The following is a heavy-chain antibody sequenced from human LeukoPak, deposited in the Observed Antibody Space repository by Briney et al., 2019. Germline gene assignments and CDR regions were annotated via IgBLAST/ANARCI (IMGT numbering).Heavy chain of an antibody. D-gene: IGHD3-3*01. CDR3: ARDERLLSFLK. V-gene: IGHV3-23*01. CDR2: ITGSGGTT. Sequence: GGSLRLSCEASGFTFTKFWMSGFRQPPGKGLEWVSGITGSGGTTYYAASVKGRFTISRDNSKNTLYLQMNSLRAEDTAIYYCARDERLLSFLKWGQGTLVTVSS. CDR1: GFTFTKFW. J-gene: IGHJ4*02.